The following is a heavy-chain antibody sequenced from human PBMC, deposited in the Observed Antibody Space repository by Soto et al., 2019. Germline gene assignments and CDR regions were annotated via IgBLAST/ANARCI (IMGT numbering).Heavy chain of an antibody. CDR1: GGSFSGYY. J-gene: IGHJ5*02. Sequence: SETLSLTCAVYGGSFSGYYWSWIRQPPGKGLEWIGEINHSGSTNYSPSLKSRVTISVDTSKNQFSLKLSSVTAADTAVYYCARLGFYDILGGFDPWGQGTLVTVSS. D-gene: IGHD3-9*01. CDR3: ARLGFYDILGGFDP. CDR2: INHSGST. V-gene: IGHV4-34*01.